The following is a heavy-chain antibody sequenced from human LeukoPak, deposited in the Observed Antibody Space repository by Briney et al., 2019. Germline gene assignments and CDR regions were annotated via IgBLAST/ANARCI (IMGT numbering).Heavy chain of an antibody. V-gene: IGHV3-30*18. J-gene: IGHJ4*02. CDR3: AKDWQQLIRAPLDY. D-gene: IGHD6-13*01. Sequence: PGGSLRLSCAASGFIISTHGMHWVRQAPGKGLEWVAVVSYDGTNKYYADSVKGRFTISRDNSKNTLYLQMNSLRPEDTAVYYCAKDWQQLIRAPLDYWGQGTLVTVSS. CDR2: VSYDGTNK. CDR1: GFIISTHG.